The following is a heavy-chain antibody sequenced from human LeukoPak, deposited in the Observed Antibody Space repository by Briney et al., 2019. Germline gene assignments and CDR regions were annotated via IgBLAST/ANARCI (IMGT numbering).Heavy chain of an antibody. CDR2: INHSGST. D-gene: IGHD3-10*01. CDR1: GGSISSSSW. Sequence: SETLSLTCAVSGGSISSSSWWSWVRQSPGKGLEWIGEINHSGSTNYNPSLKSRVTISVDTSKNQFSLKLSSVTAADTAVYYCARRVLGYYGSGSHRLRWFDPWGQGTLVTVSS. V-gene: IGHV4-4*02. CDR3: ARRVLGYYGSGSHRLRWFDP. J-gene: IGHJ5*02.